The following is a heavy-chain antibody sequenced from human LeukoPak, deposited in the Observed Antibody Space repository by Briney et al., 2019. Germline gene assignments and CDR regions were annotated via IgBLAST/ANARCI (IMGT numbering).Heavy chain of an antibody. CDR3: TKGISAEDYRLFF. Sequence: PGGSLRLSCTTSGFTFSNFGIHWVRKAPGKGLVWVSVIKSDGTAKHYADFAKGRFTISRDNSKSTLYLEMNSLTSEDTAVYYCTKGISAEDYRLFFWGQGTLVTVSS. CDR1: GFTFSNFG. CDR2: IKSDGTAK. J-gene: IGHJ4*02. V-gene: IGHV3-33*05. D-gene: IGHD3-16*01.